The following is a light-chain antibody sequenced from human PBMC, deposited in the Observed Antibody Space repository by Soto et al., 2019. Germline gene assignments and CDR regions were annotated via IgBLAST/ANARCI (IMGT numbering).Light chain of an antibody. CDR3: SSYAGATNVV. CDR1: SSDVGAYNS. Sequence: QSVLTQPPSASGSPGQSVTISCTGTSSDVGAYNSVSWYQHYPGKAPKLLIYEVSKRPSGVPDRFSGSKSGNTASLTVSGLQAEDEADYYCSSYAGATNVVFGGGTQLTVL. V-gene: IGLV2-8*01. CDR2: EVS. J-gene: IGLJ2*01.